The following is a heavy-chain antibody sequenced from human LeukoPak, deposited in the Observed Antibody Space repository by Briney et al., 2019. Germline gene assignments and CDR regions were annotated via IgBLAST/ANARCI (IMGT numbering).Heavy chain of an antibody. CDR2: IYYSGST. J-gene: IGHJ3*02. Sequence: SETLSLTCTVSGGSISSSSYYWGWIRQPPGKGLEWIGSIYYSGSTYYNPSLKSRVTISVDTSKNQFSLKLSSVTAADTAVYYCARGPGVTNDAFDIWGQGTMVTVSS. CDR1: GGSISSSSYY. V-gene: IGHV4-39*07. D-gene: IGHD3-10*01. CDR3: ARGPGVTNDAFDI.